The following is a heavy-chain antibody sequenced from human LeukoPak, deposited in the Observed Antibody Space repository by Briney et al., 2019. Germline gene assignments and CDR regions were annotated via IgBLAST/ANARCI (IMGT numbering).Heavy chain of an antibody. V-gene: IGHV4-34*01. D-gene: IGHD3-22*01. CDR2: INHRGHT. Sequence: SETLSLTCAVYGTSFIGFHWNWIRQSPTKGLEWIGEINHRGHTNYNPSLKSRVTISIDMSKNQFSLKLRSVTAADTGVYYCARDPTTMIDVSYYFDFWGQGTQVTVSS. CDR1: GTSFIGFH. CDR3: ARDPTTMIDVSYYFDF. J-gene: IGHJ4*02.